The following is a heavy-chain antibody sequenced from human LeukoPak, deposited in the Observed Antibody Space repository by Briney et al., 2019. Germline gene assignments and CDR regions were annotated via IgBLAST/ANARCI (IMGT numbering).Heavy chain of an antibody. J-gene: IGHJ4*02. CDR1: GFTFSNYW. CDR3: ATKRQTGFCSGGSCYTPFDY. V-gene: IGHV3-7*01. CDR2: IKQDGSEE. D-gene: IGHD2-15*01. Sequence: GGSLRLSCAASGFTFSNYWMTWVRQAPGKGLEWVASIKQDGSEEYYVDSVKGRFTISRDNAKNSLFLQMNSLRAEDTAVYYCATKRQTGFCSGGSCYTPFDYWGQGTLVTVSS.